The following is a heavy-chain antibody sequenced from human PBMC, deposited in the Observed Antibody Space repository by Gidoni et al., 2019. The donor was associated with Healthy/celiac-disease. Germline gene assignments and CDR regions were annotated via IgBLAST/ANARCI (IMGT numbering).Heavy chain of an antibody. CDR1: GFTFRRDG. CDR3: ARGNCSSTSCYSQYYFDY. CDR2: IKQDGSEK. Sequence: EVQLVESGGGLVQPGGSLRLSCAASGFTFRRDGMSWVRQAPGKGLEWVANIKQDGSEKYYVDSVKGRFTISRDNAKNSLYLQMNSLRAEDTAVYYCARGNCSSTSCYSQYYFDYWGQGTLVTVSS. V-gene: IGHV3-7*01. D-gene: IGHD2-2*01. J-gene: IGHJ4*02.